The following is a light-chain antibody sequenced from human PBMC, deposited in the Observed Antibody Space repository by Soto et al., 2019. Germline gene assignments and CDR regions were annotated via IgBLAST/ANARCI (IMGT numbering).Light chain of an antibody. CDR3: QQYNSYSWT. Sequence: DIQMTQSPSTLSASVGDRVTITCRASQSISSWLAWYQQKPGKAPKLLIYKASSLDSGVPSRFSGSGSGTEFTLTISSLQPDDFATYYCQQYNSYSWTFGKGTKVEIK. CDR2: KAS. V-gene: IGKV1-5*03. CDR1: QSISSW. J-gene: IGKJ1*01.